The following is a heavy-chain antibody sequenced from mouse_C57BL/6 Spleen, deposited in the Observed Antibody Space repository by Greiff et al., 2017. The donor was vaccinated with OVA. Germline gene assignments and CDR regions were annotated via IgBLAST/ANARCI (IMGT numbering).Heavy chain of an antibody. J-gene: IGHJ3*01. CDR3: ARAESFAY. CDR2: ISDGGSYT. CDR1: GFTFSSYA. Sequence: EVKLEESGGGLVKPGGSLKLSCAASGFTFSSYAMSWVRQTPEKRLEWVATISDGGSYTYYPDNVKGRFTISRDNAKNNLYLQMSHLKSEDTAMYYCARAESFAYWGQGTLVTVSA. V-gene: IGHV5-4*03.